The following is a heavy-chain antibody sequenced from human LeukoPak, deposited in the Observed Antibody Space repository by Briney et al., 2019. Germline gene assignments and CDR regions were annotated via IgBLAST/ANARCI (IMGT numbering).Heavy chain of an antibody. CDR3: ARDLTKT. V-gene: IGHV4-39*07. CDR2: IYYSGST. J-gene: IGHJ5*02. CDR1: GGSISSSSYY. D-gene: IGHD2-2*01. Sequence: SETLSLTCTVSGGSISSSSYYWGWIRQPPGKGLEWIGSIYYSGSTYYNLSLKSRVTISVDTSKNQFSLKLSSVTAADTAVYYCARDLTKTWGQGTLVTVSS.